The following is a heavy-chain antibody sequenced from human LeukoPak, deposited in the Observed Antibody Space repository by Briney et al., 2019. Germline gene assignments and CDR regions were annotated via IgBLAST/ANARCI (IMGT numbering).Heavy chain of an antibody. CDR3: AKGHGDYVPSNYLDY. J-gene: IGHJ4*02. CDR2: ISGSGDRT. Sequence: PGGSLRLSCEASGFSFTNAWMNWVRLAPGKGLEWVSSISGSGDRTYYTDSVKGRFTISRDNAKNTLSLQMNSLRAEDTAVYYCAKGHGDYVPSNYLDYWGQGTLVTVSP. CDR1: GFSFTNAW. D-gene: IGHD4-17*01. V-gene: IGHV3-23*01.